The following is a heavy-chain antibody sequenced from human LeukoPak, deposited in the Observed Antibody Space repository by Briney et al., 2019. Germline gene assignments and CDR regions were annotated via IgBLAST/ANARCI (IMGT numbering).Heavy chain of an antibody. CDR3: AKPTSGTAPRPLDY. V-gene: IGHV3-30*02. Sequence: GGSLRLSCAASGFTFSKYGMYWVRQAPGKGLEWVAYIQFDGNNEYYTDSVKGRFTISRDNSKNTLFLQMNSLRPEDAAVYYCAKPTSGTAPRPLDYWGQGTLVTVSS. CDR2: IQFDGNNE. J-gene: IGHJ4*02. CDR1: GFTFSKYG. D-gene: IGHD1-26*01.